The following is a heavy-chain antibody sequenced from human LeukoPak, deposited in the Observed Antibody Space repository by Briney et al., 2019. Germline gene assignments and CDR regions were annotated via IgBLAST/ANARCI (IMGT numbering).Heavy chain of an antibody. CDR3: ARDPYSGTYGDTYYYYMDV. CDR2: ISSSGSSI. D-gene: IGHD1-26*01. J-gene: IGHJ6*03. Sequence: GGSLRLSCAASGFTFSDYYMNWIRQAPGKGLEWVSYISSSGSSIDYADSVKGRFIISRDNARNSLYLQMNSLRAEDTAVYYCARDPYSGTYGDTYYYYMDVWGKGTTVTISS. V-gene: IGHV3-11*04. CDR1: GFTFSDYY.